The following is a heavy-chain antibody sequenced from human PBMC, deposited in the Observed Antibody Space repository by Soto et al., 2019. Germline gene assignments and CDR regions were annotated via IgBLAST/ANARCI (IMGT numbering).Heavy chain of an antibody. J-gene: IGHJ5*02. CDR1: GYTFSTYG. CDR2: IGADNGDT. Sequence: QVQLVQSGAEVKKPGASVKVSCKASGYTFSTYGFSWVRQAPGQGLEWMGWIGADNGDTNYAQNFQGRVTMTTDTSPTTSYMELRSLTSDDTAVYFCARDCKGAEGFDPWGQGTLVTVSS. CDR3: ARDCKGAEGFDP. V-gene: IGHV1-18*01. D-gene: IGHD2-15*01.